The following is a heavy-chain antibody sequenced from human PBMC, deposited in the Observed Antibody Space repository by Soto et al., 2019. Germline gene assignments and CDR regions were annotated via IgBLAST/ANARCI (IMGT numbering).Heavy chain of an antibody. CDR3: AHDGDFGSASYLDY. D-gene: IGHD3-10*01. CDR1: GFTFSDFV. CDR2: ISYDRSNK. J-gene: IGHJ4*02. Sequence: PGGSLRLSCAASGFTFSDFVMHWVRQAPGKGLEWVALISYDRSNKYYADSVKGRFTISRDNSKNTLYMQMNSLRVEDTAVYHCAHDGDFGSASYLDYWGQGTLVTVSS. V-gene: IGHV3-30-3*01.